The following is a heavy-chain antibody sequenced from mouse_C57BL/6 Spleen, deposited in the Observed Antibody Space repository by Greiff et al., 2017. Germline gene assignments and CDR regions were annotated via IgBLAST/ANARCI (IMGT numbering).Heavy chain of an antibody. V-gene: IGHV3-6*01. CDR2: ISYDGSN. CDR3: AREGNYFDY. CDR1: GYSITSGYY. Sequence: EVQLQESGPGLVKPSQSLSLTCSVTGYSITSGYYWNWIRQFPGNKLEWMGYISYDGSNNYNPSLKNRISITRDTSKNPFFLKLKSVTTEDTATYYCAREGNYFDYWGQGTTLTGSS. J-gene: IGHJ2*01.